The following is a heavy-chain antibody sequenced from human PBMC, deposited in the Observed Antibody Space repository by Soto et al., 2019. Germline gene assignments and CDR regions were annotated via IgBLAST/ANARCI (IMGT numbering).Heavy chain of an antibody. Sequence: PGGSLRLSCAASGFNVISNYMSWVRQATGKGLEWVSVIYSGGSTYYSTSLKTRLTISKDTSKNQVVLTMTNMDPVDTATYYCARIPDTAMVPYAGAFDIWGQGTMVTVSS. CDR3: ARIPDTAMVPYAGAFDI. V-gene: IGHV3-53*05. D-gene: IGHD5-18*01. J-gene: IGHJ3*02. CDR2: IYSGGST. CDR1: GFNVISNY.